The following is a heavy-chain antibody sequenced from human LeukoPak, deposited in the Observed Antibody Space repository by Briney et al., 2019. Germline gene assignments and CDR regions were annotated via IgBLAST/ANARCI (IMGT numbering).Heavy chain of an antibody. CDR2: ISGSGGST. Sequence: GGSLRLSCAASGFTFSSYAMSWIRQTPGKGLERVSAISGSGGSTYYADSVKGRFTISRDNSKNTLYLQMNSLRAEDTAVYYCAKAVDTAMVVFEYWGQGTLVTVSS. J-gene: IGHJ4*02. V-gene: IGHV3-23*01. CDR1: GFTFSSYA. CDR3: AKAVDTAMVVFEY. D-gene: IGHD5-18*01.